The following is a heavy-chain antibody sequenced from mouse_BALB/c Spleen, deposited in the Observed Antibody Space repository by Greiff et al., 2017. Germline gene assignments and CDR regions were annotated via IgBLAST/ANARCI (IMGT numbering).Heavy chain of an antibody. CDR1: GFSLTSYG. D-gene: IGHD2-1*01. J-gene: IGHJ1*01. Sequence: QVQLKQSGPGLVQPSQSLSITCTVSGFSLTSYGVHWVRQSPGKGLEWLGVIWSGGSTDYNAAFISRLSISKDNSKSQVFFKMNSLQANDTAIYYCAREDYGNWYFDVWGAGTTVTVSS. CDR3: AREDYGNWYFDV. CDR2: IWSGGST. V-gene: IGHV2-2*02.